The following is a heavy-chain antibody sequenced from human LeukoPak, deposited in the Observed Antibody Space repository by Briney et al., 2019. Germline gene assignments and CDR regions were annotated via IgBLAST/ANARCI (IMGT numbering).Heavy chain of an antibody. J-gene: IGHJ4*02. CDR3: ARQNGVGLFILP. V-gene: IGHV4-38-2*02. D-gene: IGHD3-3*01. CDR2: IYESGST. Sequence: SETLSLTCTVSDYSIRNGYFWGWIRQPPGKGLEWIGSIYESGSTHYNPSLKSRVTISVDTSKNQFSLKLTSVTAADTAVYYCARQNGVGLFILPGGQGTLVTVSS. CDR1: DYSIRNGYF.